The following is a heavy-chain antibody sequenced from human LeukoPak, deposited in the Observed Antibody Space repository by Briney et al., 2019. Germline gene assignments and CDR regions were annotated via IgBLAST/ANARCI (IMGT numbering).Heavy chain of an antibody. Sequence: SETLSLTCTVSGASISSYYWSWVRQPPGKGLEWIGYIFYSGSTNSNPSLKSRLTISVDTSKNQFSLKLSSVTAADTAVYYCARGLAYYDFWSGYYVGYYGMDVWGQGTTVTVSS. V-gene: IGHV4-59*12. J-gene: IGHJ6*02. CDR3: ARGLAYYDFWSGYYVGYYGMDV. CDR2: IFYSGST. D-gene: IGHD3-3*01. CDR1: GASISSYY.